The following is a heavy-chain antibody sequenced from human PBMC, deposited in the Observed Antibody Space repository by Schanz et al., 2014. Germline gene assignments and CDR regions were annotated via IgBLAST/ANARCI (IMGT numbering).Heavy chain of an antibody. D-gene: IGHD1-26*01. Sequence: EVQLVESGGGLVQPGGSLRLSCAASGFTFSSYWMHWVRQAPGKGLEWVSVIGVDGTTTYYADSVKGRFTISRDNSKNTLYLQMNSLRAEDTGLYFCARGGSGSHYRLDYWGQGTLVTVSS. CDR1: GFTFSSYW. J-gene: IGHJ4*02. CDR2: IGVDGTTT. V-gene: IGHV3-74*01. CDR3: ARGGSGSHYRLDY.